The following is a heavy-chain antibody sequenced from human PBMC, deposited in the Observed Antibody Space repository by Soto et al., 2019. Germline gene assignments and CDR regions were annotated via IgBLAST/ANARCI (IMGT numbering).Heavy chain of an antibody. V-gene: IGHV1-69*01. CDR1: GGTFSSYA. D-gene: IGHD3-10*01. J-gene: IGHJ4*02. CDR2: IIPIFGTA. CDR3: ARCRGVIITGCFDY. Sequence: QVQLVQSGAEVKKPGSSVKVSCKASGGTFSSYAISWVRQAPGQGLEWMGGIIPIFGTANYAQKFQGRVTITTAEYTGTPYMDLSSLRSEDTAVYYCARCRGVIITGCFDYWGQGTLVTVSS.